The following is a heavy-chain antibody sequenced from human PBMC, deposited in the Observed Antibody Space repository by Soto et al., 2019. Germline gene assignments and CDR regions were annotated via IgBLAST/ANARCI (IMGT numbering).Heavy chain of an antibody. D-gene: IGHD3-22*01. CDR3: ARHQRPSSGYCPFDY. V-gene: IGHV4-59*08. CDR2: VFYTGST. CDR1: GGSISNYW. J-gene: IGHJ4*02. Sequence: PSETLSLTCTVSGGSISNYWWSWIRQPPGKGLEWIGYVFYTGSTAYNPSLKSRVTISVDTSKNRLSLKLSSVTAADTAMYYCARHQRPSSGYCPFDYWGQGALVTVSS.